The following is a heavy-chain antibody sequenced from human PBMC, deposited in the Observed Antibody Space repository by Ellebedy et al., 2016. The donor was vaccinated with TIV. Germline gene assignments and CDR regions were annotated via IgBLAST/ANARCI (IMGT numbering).Heavy chain of an antibody. CDR2: ISGSGAGT. CDR1: GFTFSSYG. CDR3: AKYVREFDY. Sequence: GESLNISCAASGFTFSSYGMGWVRQAPGKGLEWVSAISGSGAGTYYADSVKGRFTTSRDNSKNTLYLQMNSLRAEDTAVYYCAKYVREFDYWGQGTLVTVFS. J-gene: IGHJ4*02. D-gene: IGHD1-26*01. V-gene: IGHV3-23*01.